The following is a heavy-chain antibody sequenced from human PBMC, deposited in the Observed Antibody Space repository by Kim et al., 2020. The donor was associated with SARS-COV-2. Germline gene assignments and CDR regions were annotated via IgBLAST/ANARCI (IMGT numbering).Heavy chain of an antibody. CDR1: GDTFTRYA. J-gene: IGHJ4*02. D-gene: IGHD3-22*01. V-gene: IGHV1-69*13. CDR2: IVPILGSA. CDR3: VRWFYYESSGYYEDY. Sequence: SVKVSCKASGDTFTRYAISWVRQAPGQGLEWMGGIVPILGSANYAQDFQGRVTITADESMTTAYLELRSLSSVDTAIYYCVRWFYYESSGYYEDYWGQGTLVTVSS.